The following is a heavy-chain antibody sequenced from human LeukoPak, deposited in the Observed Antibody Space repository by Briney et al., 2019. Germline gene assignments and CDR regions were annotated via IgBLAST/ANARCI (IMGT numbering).Heavy chain of an antibody. CDR2: IRYDGSNK. J-gene: IGHJ4*02. V-gene: IGHV3-30*02. D-gene: IGHD6-19*01. CDR3: AKEHSSGWYYFDY. Sequence: PGGSLRLSCAASGFTFRSYGLHWVRQAPGRGLEWAAFIRYDGSNKYYADSVRGRFTISRDNSKNTLYLQMNSLRVEDTAVYYCAKEHSSGWYYFDYWGQGTLVTVSS. CDR1: GFTFRSYG.